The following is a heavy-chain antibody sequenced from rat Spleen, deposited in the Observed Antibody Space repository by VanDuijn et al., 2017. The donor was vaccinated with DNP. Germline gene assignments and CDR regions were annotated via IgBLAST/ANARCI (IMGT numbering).Heavy chain of an antibody. V-gene: IGHV5-25*01. CDR2: ISTCGVNT. CDR3: AGRPPPTRGPFDY. J-gene: IGHJ2*01. D-gene: IGHD1-4*01. Sequence: EVQLVESGGGLVQPGRSLRLSCSVSRITFSDYYMAWVRQAPTKGLEWVASISTCGVNTYYRDSVKGRFTISRDNAKSTLYLQMDSLRSEDTATYYCAGRPPPTRGPFDYWGQGVTVTVSS. CDR1: RITFSDYY.